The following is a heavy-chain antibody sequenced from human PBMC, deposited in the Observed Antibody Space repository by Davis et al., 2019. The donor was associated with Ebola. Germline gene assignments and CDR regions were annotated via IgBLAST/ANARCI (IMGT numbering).Heavy chain of an antibody. Sequence: PGGSLRLSCAASGFTFSSYGMHWVRQAPGRGLEWVAVISYDGSTKYYADSVKGRFTISRDNSNNTLYLQMNSLRADDTAVYYCAKDGGRIVIVSAALDYWGQGTLVTVSA. J-gene: IGHJ4*02. D-gene: IGHD2-2*01. CDR2: ISYDGSTK. V-gene: IGHV3-30*18. CDR3: AKDGGRIVIVSAALDY. CDR1: GFTFSSYG.